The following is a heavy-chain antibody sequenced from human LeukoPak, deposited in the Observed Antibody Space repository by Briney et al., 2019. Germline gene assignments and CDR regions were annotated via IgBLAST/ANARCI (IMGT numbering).Heavy chain of an antibody. CDR2: IYHTGKS. CDR3: AREAPISDSGSYYKSLGY. D-gene: IGHD3-10*01. CDR1: GGSFSGYY. V-gene: IGHV4-38-2*02. J-gene: IGHJ4*02. Sequence: SETLSLTCAVYGGSFSGYYWDWIRQPPGKGLEWIASIYHTGKSYYSPSLKSRVTISVDTSKNQISLKLRSVTAADTAVYYCAREAPISDSGSYYKSLGYWGQGTLVTVSS.